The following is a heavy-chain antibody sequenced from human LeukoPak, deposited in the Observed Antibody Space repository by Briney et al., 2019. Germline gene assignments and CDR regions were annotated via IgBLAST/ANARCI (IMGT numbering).Heavy chain of an antibody. V-gene: IGHV4-61*02. CDR1: GGSVSSGNDY. CDR2: IFTSGST. J-gene: IGHJ4*02. CDR3: ARQALYYGSGSYSDY. Sequence: SETLSLTCTVSGGSVSSGNDYWSWIRQPAGKGLEWIGRIFTSGSTNYNPSLKSRVTISVDTSKNQFSLKLSSVTAADTAVYYCARQALYYGSGSYSDYWGQGTLVTVSS. D-gene: IGHD3-10*01.